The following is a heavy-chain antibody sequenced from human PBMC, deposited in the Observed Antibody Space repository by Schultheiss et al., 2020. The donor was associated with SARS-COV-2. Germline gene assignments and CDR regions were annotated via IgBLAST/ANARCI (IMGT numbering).Heavy chain of an antibody. V-gene: IGHV3-48*04. CDR2: ISSSGSTI. D-gene: IGHD1-26*01. Sequence: GGSLRLSCAASGFTFSSYAMSWVRQAPGKGLEWVSYISSSGSTIYYADSVKGRFTISRDNSKNTIYLAMSSLRGEDTATYYCGRGYHRGWGAIDLWGQGTQVTVSS. CDR3: GRGYHRGWGAIDL. CDR1: GFTFSSYA. J-gene: IGHJ5*02.